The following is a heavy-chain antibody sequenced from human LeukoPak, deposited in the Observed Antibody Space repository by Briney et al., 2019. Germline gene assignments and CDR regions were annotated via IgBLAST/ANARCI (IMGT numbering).Heavy chain of an antibody. D-gene: IGHD3-3*01. CDR2: ISGSGGST. Sequence: TGGSLRLSCAASGFTFSSYAMSWVRQAPGKGLEWVSAISGSGGSTYYADSVKGRFTISRDNSKNTLYLQMNSLRAEDTAVYYCAKDKIVLRFLEWLVPFDYWGQGTLVTVSS. V-gene: IGHV3-23*01. CDR1: GFTFSSYA. CDR3: AKDKIVLRFLEWLVPFDY. J-gene: IGHJ4*02.